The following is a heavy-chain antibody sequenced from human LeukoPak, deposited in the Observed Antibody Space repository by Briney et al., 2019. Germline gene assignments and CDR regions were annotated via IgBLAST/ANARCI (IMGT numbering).Heavy chain of an antibody. Sequence: GGSLRLSCAASGFSVSTNYMSWVRQAPGKGLECVSDIYSGGSTYYADSVKGRFTISRDNAKNTLYLQLNSLRAEDTGMYYRARDLNDYSNYWGQGTLVTVSS. V-gene: IGHV3-66*01. J-gene: IGHJ4*02. CDR2: IYSGGST. CDR1: GFSVSTNY. D-gene: IGHD4-11*01. CDR3: ARDLNDYSNY.